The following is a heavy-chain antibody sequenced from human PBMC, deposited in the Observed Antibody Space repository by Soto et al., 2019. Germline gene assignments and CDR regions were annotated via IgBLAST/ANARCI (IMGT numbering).Heavy chain of an antibody. CDR1: GGSIISGAYY. CDR2: IYYSGST. J-gene: IGHJ6*02. D-gene: IGHD3-3*01. V-gene: IGHV4-61*08. Sequence: SETLSLTCTVSGGSIISGAYYWSWIRQPPGKGLEWIGYIYYSGSTNYNPSLKSRVTISVDTSKNQFSLKLSCVTAADTGVYYCARDSRHYTGAVFYYYGMDVWGQGTTVTVSS. CDR3: ARDSRHYTGAVFYYYGMDV.